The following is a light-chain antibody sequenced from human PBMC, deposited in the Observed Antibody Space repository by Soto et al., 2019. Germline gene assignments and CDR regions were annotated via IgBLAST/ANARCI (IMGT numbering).Light chain of an antibody. J-gene: IGKJ4*01. CDR3: QQLNSYPLT. CDR1: QSVSSNY. CDR2: DAS. Sequence: GERATLSCRASQSVSSNYLGWYQQKPGQAPRLLIYDASSRATGIPDRFSGSGSGTDFTLTISSLQPEDFATYYCQQLNSYPLTFGGGTKVDIK. V-gene: IGKV3D-20*02.